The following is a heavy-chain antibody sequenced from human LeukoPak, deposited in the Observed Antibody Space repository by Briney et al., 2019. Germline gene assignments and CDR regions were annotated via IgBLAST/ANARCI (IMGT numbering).Heavy chain of an antibody. V-gene: IGHV3-23*01. J-gene: IGHJ4*02. Sequence: PGGSLRLSCAASGFTFSSYAMSWVRQAPGKGLEWVSAISGSGGSTYYADSVKGRFTISRDNSKNTLYLQMNSLRAEDTAVYYCAKDIVVVVAATNGFDYWGQGTLVTVSS. CDR3: AKDIVVVVAATNGFDY. CDR1: GFTFSSYA. CDR2: ISGSGGST. D-gene: IGHD2-15*01.